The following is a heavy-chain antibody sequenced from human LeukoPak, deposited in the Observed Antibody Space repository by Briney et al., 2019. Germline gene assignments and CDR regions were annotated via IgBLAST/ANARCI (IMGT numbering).Heavy chain of an antibody. CDR1: GGSISSSSYY. CDR2: IYYSGST. Sequence: KSSETLSLTRTVSGGSISSSSYYWGWIRQPPGKGLEWIGSIYYSGSTYYNPSLKSRVTISVDTSKNQFSLKMSSVTAADTAVYHCARRLGIAVFDYWGQGTLVTVSS. CDR3: ARRLGIAVFDY. D-gene: IGHD6-13*01. J-gene: IGHJ4*02. V-gene: IGHV4-39*01.